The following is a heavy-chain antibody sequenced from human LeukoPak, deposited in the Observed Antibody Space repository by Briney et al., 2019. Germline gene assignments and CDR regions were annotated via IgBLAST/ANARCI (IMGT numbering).Heavy chain of an antibody. D-gene: IGHD1-26*01. CDR3: ARDRFSAGRAFDI. CDR1: GGSISSGGYY. J-gene: IGHJ3*02. CDR2: IYYSGST. Sequence: PSETPSLTCTVSGGSISSGGYYWSWIRQHPGKGLEWIGYIYYSGSTYYNPSLKSRVTISVDTSKNQFSLKLSSVTAADTAVYYCARDRFSAGRAFDIWGQGTMVTVSS. V-gene: IGHV4-31*03.